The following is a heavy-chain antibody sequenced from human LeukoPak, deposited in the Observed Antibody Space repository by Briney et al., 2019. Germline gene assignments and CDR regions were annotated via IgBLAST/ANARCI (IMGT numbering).Heavy chain of an antibody. CDR2: MNPNSGNT. Sequence: ASVRVSCKASGYAFTRYNINWVRQATGQGLEWMGWMNPNSGNTGYAQKFQGRVTMTRNTSISTAYMELSSLRSEDTAVYYCARVGPAAPGDYWGQGTLVTVSS. CDR3: ARVGPAAPGDY. D-gene: IGHD2-2*01. V-gene: IGHV1-8*01. CDR1: GYAFTRYN. J-gene: IGHJ4*02.